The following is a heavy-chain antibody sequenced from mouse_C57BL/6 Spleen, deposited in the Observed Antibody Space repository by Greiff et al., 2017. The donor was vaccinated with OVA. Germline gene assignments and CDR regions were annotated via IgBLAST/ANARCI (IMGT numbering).Heavy chain of an antibody. CDR3: APYGLDY. Sequence: EVKLMESGGGLVKPGGSLKLSCAASGFTFSDYGMHWVRQAPEKGLEWVAYISSGSSTIYYADTVKGRFTISRDNAKNTLFLQMTSLRSEDTAMYYCAPYGLDYWGQGTTLTVSS. CDR1: GFTFSDYG. CDR2: ISSGSSTI. V-gene: IGHV5-17*01. D-gene: IGHD1-1*02. J-gene: IGHJ2*01.